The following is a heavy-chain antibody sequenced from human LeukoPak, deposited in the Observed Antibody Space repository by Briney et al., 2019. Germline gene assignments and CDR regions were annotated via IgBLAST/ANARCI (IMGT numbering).Heavy chain of an antibody. V-gene: IGHV4-4*07. D-gene: IGHD6-19*01. J-gene: IGHJ3*02. CDR3: ARGIIAVAGDAFDI. CDR2: IYTSGST. Sequence: SETLSLTCTVSGGSISSYCWSWIRQPAGKGLEWIGRIYTSGSTNYNPSLKSRVTMSVDTSKNQFSLKLSSVTAADTAVYYCARGIIAVAGDAFDIWGQGTMVTVSS. CDR1: GGSISSYC.